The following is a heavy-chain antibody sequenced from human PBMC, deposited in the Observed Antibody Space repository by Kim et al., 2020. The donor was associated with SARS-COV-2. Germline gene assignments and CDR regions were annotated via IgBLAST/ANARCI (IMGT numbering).Heavy chain of an antibody. Sequence: SVKVSCKASGGTFSSYAISWVRQAPGQGLEWMGGIIPIFGTPNYAQKFQGRVTITADESTGTAYMELSSLRSEDTAVYYCARGEHYYVSSGYYFLNYFDYRGQGTLFTVSS. J-gene: IGHJ4*02. V-gene: IGHV1-69*13. CDR1: GGTFSSYA. D-gene: IGHD3-22*01. CDR2: IIPIFGTP. CDR3: ARGEHYYVSSGYYFLNYFDY.